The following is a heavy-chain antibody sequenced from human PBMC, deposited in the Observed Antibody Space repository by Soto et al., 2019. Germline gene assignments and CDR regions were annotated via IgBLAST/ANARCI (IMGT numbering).Heavy chain of an antibody. V-gene: IGHV3-23*01. J-gene: IGHJ6*02. CDR2: LSGSGGST. Sequence: GGSLRLACAVSGFTLSTYAMGWVRQAPGKGLEWVSGLSGSGGSTYYADSVKGRFTISRDRSRNKLYLQMNSLRAEDTAVYYCAKDLYDRSGFHPYYFYGMDVWGQGTTVTVSS. CDR1: GFTLSTYA. CDR3: AKDLYDRSGFHPYYFYGMDV. D-gene: IGHD3-22*01.